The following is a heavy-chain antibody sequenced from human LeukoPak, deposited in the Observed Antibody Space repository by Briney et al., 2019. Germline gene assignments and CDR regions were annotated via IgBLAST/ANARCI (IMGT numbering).Heavy chain of an antibody. CDR1: EFTVSSNY. D-gene: IGHD6-19*01. Sequence: GGSLRLSCAASEFTVSSNYMSWVRQAPGKGLEWVSVIYSGGSTCYADSVKGRFTISRDNSKNTLYLQMNSPRAEDTAVYYCARDWGSSGWYGDNWYFDLWGRGTLVTVSS. CDR3: ARDWGSSGWYGDNWYFDL. V-gene: IGHV3-53*01. CDR2: IYSGGST. J-gene: IGHJ2*01.